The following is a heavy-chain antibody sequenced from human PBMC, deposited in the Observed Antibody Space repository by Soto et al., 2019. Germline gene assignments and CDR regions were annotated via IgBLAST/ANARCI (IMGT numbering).Heavy chain of an antibody. V-gene: IGHV1-18*01. CDR1: GYTFTSYG. CDR3: ARDTSRWEYDY. J-gene: IGHJ4*02. CDR2: INVYNGNT. D-gene: IGHD6-19*01. Sequence: ASVKDSCKASGYTFTSYGISWGRQAPGEGLEWMGWINVYNGNTNYAQKLQGRVTMTTDTSTSTAYLELRSPRSDDTAVYFCARDTSRWEYDYWGQGTLVTVSS.